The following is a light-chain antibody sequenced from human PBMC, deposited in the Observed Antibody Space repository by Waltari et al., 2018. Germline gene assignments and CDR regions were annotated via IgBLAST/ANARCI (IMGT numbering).Light chain of an antibody. V-gene: IGKV1-5*03. Sequence: DIQMTQSPSTLSASIGDRVTITCRASQSISSWLAWYQQKPGKAPKVLIYKASNLESGVPSRFSGSGSGTEFTLTISSLQPDDFATYYCQQYTDYPYAFGQGTKLQIK. CDR3: QQYTDYPYA. J-gene: IGKJ2*01. CDR2: KAS. CDR1: QSISSW.